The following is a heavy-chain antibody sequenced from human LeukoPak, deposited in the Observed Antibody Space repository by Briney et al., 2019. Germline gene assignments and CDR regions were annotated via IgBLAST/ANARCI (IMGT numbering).Heavy chain of an antibody. CDR1: GRSFSGYY. CDR3: ARLGPYDIVTDDAFDV. V-gene: IGHV4-34*01. J-gene: IGHJ3*01. D-gene: IGHD3-9*01. CDR2: INHSGSP. Sequence: PSETLSLTCAVYGRSFSGYYWTWIRQPPGKGLEWIGQINHSGSPNYNPSLKSRVTISVDMSMNQFSLRLSSVTAADTAVYYCARLGPYDIVTDDAFDVWGQGTVVTVSS.